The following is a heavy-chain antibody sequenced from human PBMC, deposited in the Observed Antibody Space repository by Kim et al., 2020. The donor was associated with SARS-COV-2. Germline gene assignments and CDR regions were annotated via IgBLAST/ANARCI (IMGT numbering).Heavy chain of an antibody. V-gene: IGHV1-24*01. CDR1: GYTLTELS. J-gene: IGHJ5*02. D-gene: IGHD1-26*01. CDR2: IDPEDGET. CDR3: ATGPPLGDRGANWFDP. Sequence: ASVKVSCKASGYTLTELSMHWVRQAPGKGLEWMGGIDPEDGETSYAQKFQGRVTMTEDTSTDTAYMELSSLRSEDTAVYYCATGPPLGDRGANWFDPWGQGTLVTVSS.